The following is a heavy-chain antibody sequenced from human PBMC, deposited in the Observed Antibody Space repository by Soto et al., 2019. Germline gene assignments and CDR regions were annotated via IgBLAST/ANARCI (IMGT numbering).Heavy chain of an antibody. CDR1: GFTFSSYG. J-gene: IGHJ3*02. V-gene: IGHV3-30*18. CDR2: ISYDGSNK. CDR3: AKDLGGSYDFWSGYHDAFDI. D-gene: IGHD3-3*01. Sequence: PGGSLRLSCAASGFTFSSYGMHWVRQAPGKGLEWVAVISYDGSNKHYADSVKGRFTISRDNSKNTLYLQMNSLRAEDTAVYYCAKDLGGSYDFWSGYHDAFDIWGQGTMVTVSS.